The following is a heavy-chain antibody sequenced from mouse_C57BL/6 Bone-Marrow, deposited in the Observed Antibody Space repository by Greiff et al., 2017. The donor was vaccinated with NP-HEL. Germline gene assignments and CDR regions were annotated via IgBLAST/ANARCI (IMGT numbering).Heavy chain of an antibody. D-gene: IGHD1-1*01. CDR3: ARDARVGAMDY. J-gene: IGHJ4*01. CDR1: GFTFSDFY. Sequence: EVQLMESGGGLVQSGRSLRLSCATSGFTFSDFYMEWVRQAPGKGLEWIAASRNKANDYTTEYSASVKGRFIVSRDTSQSILYLQMNALRAEDTAIYYCARDARVGAMDYWGQGTSVTVSS. V-gene: IGHV7-1*01. CDR2: SRNKANDYTT.